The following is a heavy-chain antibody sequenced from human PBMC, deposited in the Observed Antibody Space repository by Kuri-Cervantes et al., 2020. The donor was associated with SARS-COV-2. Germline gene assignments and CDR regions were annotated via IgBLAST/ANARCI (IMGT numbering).Heavy chain of an antibody. V-gene: IGHV3-23*01. D-gene: IGHD3-16*01. CDR1: GFTFGSYA. Sequence: GESLKISCAASGFTFGSYAMSWVREAPGKGLEWVAAISSGSYITHYADSVKGRFTVSRDDSKNTLHLQMDSLRGEDTAVYYCAKSGSSSSSYVSRLDVWGKGTTVTVSS. CDR2: ISSGSYIT. CDR3: AKSGSSSSSYVSRLDV. J-gene: IGHJ6*04.